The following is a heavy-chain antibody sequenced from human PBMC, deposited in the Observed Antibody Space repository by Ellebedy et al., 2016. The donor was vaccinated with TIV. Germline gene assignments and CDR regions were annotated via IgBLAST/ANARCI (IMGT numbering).Heavy chain of an antibody. CDR2: INHSGKT. V-gene: IGHV4-34*01. D-gene: IGHD1-14*01. Sequence: MPSETLSLTCAVSGVSFTASYWSWIRQSPGKGLEWLGEINHSGKTNYNPSLKSRITISVDTSKSQFSLTLTSATAADTAVYYCARNGIWYFTFWGRGTLVTVSS. J-gene: IGHJ2*01. CDR1: GVSFTASY. CDR3: ARNGIWYFTF.